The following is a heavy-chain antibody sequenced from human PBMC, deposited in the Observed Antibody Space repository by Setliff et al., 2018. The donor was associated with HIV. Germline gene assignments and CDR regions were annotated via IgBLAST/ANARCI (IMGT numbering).Heavy chain of an antibody. CDR2: ITPIFGTP. CDR3: ARYGSGWPLWYFDL. J-gene: IGHJ2*01. CDR1: GGTFSSYA. D-gene: IGHD6-19*01. Sequence: GASVKVSCKASGGTFSSYALSWVRQAPGQGLEWMGGITPIFGTPNYAQKFQVRVTMTADESTSTAYMELSSLRTEDTAVYYCARYGSGWPLWYFDLWGRGTLVTV. V-gene: IGHV1-69*13.